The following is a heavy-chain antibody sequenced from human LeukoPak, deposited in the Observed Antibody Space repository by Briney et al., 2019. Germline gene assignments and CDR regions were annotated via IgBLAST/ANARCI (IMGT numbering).Heavy chain of an antibody. J-gene: IGHJ4*02. D-gene: IGHD1-26*01. CDR2: ASYSGST. CDR3: ARDSSGAPPYYFDY. V-gene: IGHV4-38-2*02. Sequence: PSETLSLTCAVSGYSISSGYYWGWIRQPPGKGLEWVGYASYSGSTNYNPSLKSRVTISVDTSKNQFSLKLSSVTAADTAVYYCARDSSGAPPYYFDYWGQGTLVTVSS. CDR1: GYSISSGYY.